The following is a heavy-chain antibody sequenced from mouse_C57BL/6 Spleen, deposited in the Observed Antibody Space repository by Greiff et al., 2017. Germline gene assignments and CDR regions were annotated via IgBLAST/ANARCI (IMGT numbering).Heavy chain of an antibody. CDR2: IYPGSGST. D-gene: IGHD1-1*01. J-gene: IGHJ2*01. V-gene: IGHV1-55*01. CDR1: GYTFTSYW. Sequence: QVQLQQPGAELVKPGASVKMSCKASGYTFTSYWITWVKQRPGQGLEWIGDIYPGSGSTNYNEKFKSKATLTVDTSSSTAYMQLSSLTSEDSAVYYCARDPRRYYYGSEDYWGQGTTLTVSS. CDR3: ARDPRRYYYGSEDY.